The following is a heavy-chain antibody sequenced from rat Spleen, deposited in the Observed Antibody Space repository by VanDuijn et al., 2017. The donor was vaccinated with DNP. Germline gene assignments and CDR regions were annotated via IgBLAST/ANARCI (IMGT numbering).Heavy chain of an antibody. CDR2: IPSSGGNT. D-gene: IGHD1-1*01. J-gene: IGHJ3*01. CDR3: AIYYFIGDNWFAY. V-gene: IGHV5-31*01. CDR1: RFTFNNYW. Sequence: EVHLVESGGDLVQPGRSLKLSCVVSRFTFNNYWMTWFRQVPGKGLEWVASIPSSGGNTYYPASVKGRFTLSRDNAENTLFLQMNSLRSEDTATYYCAIYYFIGDNWFAYWGQGTLVTVSS.